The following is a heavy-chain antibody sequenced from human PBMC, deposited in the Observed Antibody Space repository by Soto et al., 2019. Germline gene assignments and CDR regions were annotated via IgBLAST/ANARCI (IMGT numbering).Heavy chain of an antibody. CDR2: LIPILGTT. D-gene: IGHD6-19*01. CDR3: ARTSGYVSGCYPDY. J-gene: IGHJ4*02. CDR1: GGTFSSDA. V-gene: IGHV1-69*01. Sequence: QVQLVQSGAEVRKPGSSVTVSCKASGGTFSSDAVSWARQAPGQGLEWMGGLIPILGTTHYAQKFQGRVTITTDESTSTAYMELGSLRSDDTAVYYCARTSGYVSGCYPDYWGQETRVTVSS.